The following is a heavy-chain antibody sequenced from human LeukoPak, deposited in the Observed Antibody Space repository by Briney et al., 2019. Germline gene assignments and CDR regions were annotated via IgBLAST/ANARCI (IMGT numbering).Heavy chain of an antibody. V-gene: IGHV3-23*01. CDR3: AKGGGYAPLDY. D-gene: IGHD5-12*01. CDR2: INGFASAT. CDR1: GFTFSSSA. Sequence: GGSLRLSCAASGFTFSSSAMNWVRHAPGKGLEWVSSINGFASATIYTDSVKDRFTVSRDNSQNSLYLQMQSLRAEDTAVYYCAKGGGYAPLDYWGQGTLVSVSS. J-gene: IGHJ4*02.